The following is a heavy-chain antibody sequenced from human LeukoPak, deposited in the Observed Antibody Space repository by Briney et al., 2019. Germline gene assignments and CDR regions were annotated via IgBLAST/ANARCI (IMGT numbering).Heavy chain of an antibody. CDR3: AREPGGFRKYLAY. CDR1: GDTLGNYA. J-gene: IGHJ4*02. Sequence: SVKVSCKASGDTLGNYAITWVRQAPGQGLEWMRRIIPIFGTTYYAQKFQGRVTITADKSTNTAYMEMSSLKSEDTAVYYCAREPGGFRKYLAYWGQGALVTVSS. CDR2: IIPIFGTT. D-gene: IGHD2-15*01. V-gene: IGHV1-69*06.